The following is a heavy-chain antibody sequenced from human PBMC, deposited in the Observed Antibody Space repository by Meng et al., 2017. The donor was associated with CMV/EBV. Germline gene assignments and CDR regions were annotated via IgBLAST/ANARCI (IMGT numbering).Heavy chain of an antibody. CDR2: ISGSGDTT. D-gene: IGHD3-16*02. CDR1: GRNCSNYG. CDR3: TVKITFGGVIPAR. V-gene: IGHV3-23*01. Sequence: AVAGRNCSNYGMRWVRQAPGKGLEWVSTISGSGDTTYYVDSVKGRFTISRDNSRNTLYLQMNSLRAEDTAVYYCTVKITFGGVIPARWGQGTLVTVSS. J-gene: IGHJ4*02.